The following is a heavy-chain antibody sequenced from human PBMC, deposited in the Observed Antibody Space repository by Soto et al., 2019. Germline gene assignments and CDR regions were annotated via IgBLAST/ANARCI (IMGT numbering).Heavy chain of an antibody. CDR2: IKNKAGGEAS. J-gene: IGHJ4*02. CDR1: GFSFSSAW. V-gene: IGHV3-15*01. CDR3: AADVSAVGVGEFDY. Sequence: EVQLVESGGGLVNSGGSLRLSCATSGFSFSSAWMSWVRQPPGKGLEWVDLIKNKAGGEASAYAGPVKGRVTLSRDDSKSAVYLDPINLKTEDTGMYYCAADVSAVGVGEFDYCGQGTLVTV. D-gene: IGHD6-13*01.